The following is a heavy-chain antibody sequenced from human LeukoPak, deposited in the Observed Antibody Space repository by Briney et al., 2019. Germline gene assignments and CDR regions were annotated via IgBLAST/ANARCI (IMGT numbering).Heavy chain of an antibody. Sequence: SQTLSLTCTVSGGSISSGDYYWSWVRQPPGKGLEWIGYIYYSGSTNYNPSLKSRVTISVDTSKNQFSLKLSSVTAADTAVYYCARHSATYYDFWSGYYTFDYWGQGTLVTVSS. CDR2: IYYSGST. CDR3: ARHSATYYDFWSGYYTFDY. J-gene: IGHJ4*02. V-gene: IGHV4-30-4*01. CDR1: GGSISSGDYY. D-gene: IGHD3-3*01.